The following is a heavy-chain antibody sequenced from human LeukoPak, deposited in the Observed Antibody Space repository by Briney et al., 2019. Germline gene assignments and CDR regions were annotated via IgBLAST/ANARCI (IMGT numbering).Heavy chain of an antibody. J-gene: IGHJ4*02. V-gene: IGHV3-30-3*01. CDR1: GFTFSTYW. CDR2: ISYDGSNK. D-gene: IGHD3-10*01. CDR3: ARGIYYYGSGSYYNPSEHFDY. Sequence: GGSLRLSCAASGFTFSTYWMHWVRQAPGKGLEWVAVISYDGSNKYYADSVKGRFTISRDNSKNTLYLQMNSLRAEDTAVYYCARGIYYYGSGSYYNPSEHFDYWGQGTLVTVSS.